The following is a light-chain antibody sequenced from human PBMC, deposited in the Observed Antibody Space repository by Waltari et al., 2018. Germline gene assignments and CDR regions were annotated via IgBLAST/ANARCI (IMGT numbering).Light chain of an antibody. CDR1: QRVSSN. CDR3: QQYNNWPRT. Sequence: EIVMTQSPAPLSLSPGERATLSCRASQRVSSNLAWYQQEPGQAPRLLIYGASTRATGIPARFSGSGSGTEFTLTISSLQSEDFAVYYCQQYNNWPRTFGQGTKVEIK. J-gene: IGKJ1*01. V-gene: IGKV3-15*01. CDR2: GAS.